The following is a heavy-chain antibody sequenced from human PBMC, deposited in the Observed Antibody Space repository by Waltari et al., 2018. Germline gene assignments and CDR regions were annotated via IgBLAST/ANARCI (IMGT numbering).Heavy chain of an antibody. CDR2: IYYSGST. Sequence: QVQLQESGPGLVKPSETLSLTCTVSGGSISSHYWSWIRQPPGKGLEWIGYIYYSGSTNYNPSLKSRVTISVDTSKNQFSQKLSSVTAADTAVYYCARGGGNYYYGMDVWGQGTTVIVSS. D-gene: IGHD3-16*01. V-gene: IGHV4-59*11. CDR1: GGSISSHY. J-gene: IGHJ6*02. CDR3: ARGGGNYYYGMDV.